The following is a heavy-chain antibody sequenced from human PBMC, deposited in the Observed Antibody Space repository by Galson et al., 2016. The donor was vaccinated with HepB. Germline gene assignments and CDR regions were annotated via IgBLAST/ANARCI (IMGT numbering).Heavy chain of an antibody. V-gene: IGHV3-53*01. CDR2: IYSGGDT. D-gene: IGHD2-21*01. CDR3: KGYSAGDH. J-gene: IGHJ4*02. Sequence: SLRLSCAASGFTVRNNYMSWVRQAPGKGLEWVSLIYSGGDTYYAESVKGRFTISRDNSNNTLYLQINSLRVEDTAIYYCKGYSAGDHWGQGTLVAVSS. CDR1: GFTVRNNY.